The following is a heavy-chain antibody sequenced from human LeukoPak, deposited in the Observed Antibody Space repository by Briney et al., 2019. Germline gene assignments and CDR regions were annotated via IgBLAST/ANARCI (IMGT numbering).Heavy chain of an antibody. J-gene: IGHJ4*02. CDR1: GGSFSGYY. Sequence: SETLSLTCAVYGGSFSGYYWSWIRQPPGKGLEWIGEINHSGSTNYNPSLKSRVTISVDASKNQFSLKLSSVTAADTAVYYCARLSTTGHLDYWGQGTLVTVSS. D-gene: IGHD5/OR15-5a*01. CDR3: ARLSTTGHLDY. V-gene: IGHV4-34*01. CDR2: INHSGST.